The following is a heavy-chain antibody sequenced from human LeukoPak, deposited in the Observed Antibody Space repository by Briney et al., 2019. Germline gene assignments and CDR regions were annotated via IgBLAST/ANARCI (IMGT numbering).Heavy chain of an antibody. J-gene: IGHJ5*02. CDR3: ARDVGATFQRNWFDP. CDR2: IYHSGST. D-gene: IGHD1-26*01. V-gene: IGHV4-59*12. CDR1: GGSINSYY. Sequence: SETLSLTCTVSGGSINSYYWNWIRQPPGKGLEWIGYIYHSGSTNYNPSLKSRVTISLDTSKNQFSLKLSSVTAADTAVYYCARDVGATFQRNWFDPWGQGTLVTVSS.